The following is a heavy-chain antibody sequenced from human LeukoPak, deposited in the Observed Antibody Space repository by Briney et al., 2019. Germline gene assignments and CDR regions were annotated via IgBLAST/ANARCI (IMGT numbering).Heavy chain of an antibody. V-gene: IGHV3-74*01. D-gene: IGHD3-22*01. CDR3: ARAPSEIGGYYPEYFRH. J-gene: IGHJ1*01. CDR2: IKSDGST. Sequence: GGSLRLSCAASGFTFSSYWMHWVRQAPGKGLVWVSRIKSDGSTNYADSVKGRFTISRDNAKNTVSLQMNSLRAEDTGVYYCARAPSEIGGYYPEYFRHWGQGTLVIVSP. CDR1: GFTFSSYW.